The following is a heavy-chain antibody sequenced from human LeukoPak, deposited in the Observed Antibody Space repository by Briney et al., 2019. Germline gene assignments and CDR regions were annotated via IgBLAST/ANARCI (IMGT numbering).Heavy chain of an antibody. J-gene: IGHJ6*03. CDR2: ISSSSSSYI. CDR1: GFTFSSYS. Sequence: GGSLRLSCAASGFTFSSYSMNWVRQAPGKGLEWVSSISSSSSSYIYYADSVKGRFTISRENAKNSLYLQMNSLRAGDTAVYYCARDRGGGHMDVWGKGTTVTISS. D-gene: IGHD2-15*01. V-gene: IGHV3-21*01. CDR3: ARDRGGGHMDV.